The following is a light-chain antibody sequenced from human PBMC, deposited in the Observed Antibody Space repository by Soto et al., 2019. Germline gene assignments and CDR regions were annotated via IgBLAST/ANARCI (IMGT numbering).Light chain of an antibody. CDR3: HQYGRSPRGT. Sequence: EIVLTHSPATLSLSPVERSALXFXXSQNVRSYLAWYQQKPGQAPRLLIYDASNRATGIPDRFSGSGSGTDFTLTISRLEPEDFAMYYCHQYGRSPRGTFGQGTKVDIK. V-gene: IGKV3-20*01. CDR2: DAS. J-gene: IGKJ1*01. CDR1: QNVRSY.